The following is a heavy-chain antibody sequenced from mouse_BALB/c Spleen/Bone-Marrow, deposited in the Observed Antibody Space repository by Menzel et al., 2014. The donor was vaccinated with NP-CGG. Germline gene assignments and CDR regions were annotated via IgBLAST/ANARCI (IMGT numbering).Heavy chain of an antibody. CDR3: AGGDYYGGSFFAY. V-gene: IGHV14-3*02. Sequence: VQLQQPGADLVKPGASVKLSCTASGFNIKDTYMHWVKQRPEQGLEWIGRIDPANGNTKYDPKFQGKATITADTSSNTAYLQLSSLTSEDTAVYYCAGGDYYGGSFFAYWGQGTLVTVSA. CDR2: IDPANGNT. CDR1: GFNIKDTY. D-gene: IGHD1-1*01. J-gene: IGHJ3*01.